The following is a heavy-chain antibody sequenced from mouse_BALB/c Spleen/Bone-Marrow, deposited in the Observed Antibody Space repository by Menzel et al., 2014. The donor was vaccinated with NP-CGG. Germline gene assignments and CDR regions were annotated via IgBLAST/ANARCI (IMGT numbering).Heavy chain of an antibody. Sequence: VKLVESGPGLVAPSQSLSITCTVPGFSLSYYGVHWVRQPPGKGLEWLGVIWAGGSTNYISALMSRLTISKDNSKSQVFLKMHSLQTDDTAMYFCARVGDSDYAMDYWGQGTSVTVSS. D-gene: IGHD2-13*01. CDR2: IWAGGST. J-gene: IGHJ4*01. CDR1: GFSLSYYG. CDR3: ARVGDSDYAMDY. V-gene: IGHV2-9*02.